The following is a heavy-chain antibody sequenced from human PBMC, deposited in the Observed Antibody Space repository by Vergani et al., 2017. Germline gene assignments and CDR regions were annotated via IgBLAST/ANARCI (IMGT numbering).Heavy chain of an antibody. Sequence: EVQLLESGGGLVQPGGSLRPSCAASGFTSSSYAMSWVRQVPGKGLEWVSGISGSGGNTYYANSVKGRFTISRDNSKNTLYLQMNSPRADDTAVYYCARVVYCSSTSCYEGRGYYYGMGVWGQGTTVTFSS. J-gene: IGHJ6*02. D-gene: IGHD2-2*01. V-gene: IGHV3-23*01. CDR2: ISGSGGNT. CDR3: ARVVYCSSTSCYEGRGYYYGMGV. CDR1: GFTSSSYA.